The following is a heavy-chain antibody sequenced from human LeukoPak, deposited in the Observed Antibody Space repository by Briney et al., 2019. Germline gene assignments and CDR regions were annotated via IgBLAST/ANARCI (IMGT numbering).Heavy chain of an antibody. CDR1: GGSFSGYY. J-gene: IGHJ4*02. V-gene: IGHV4-34*01. D-gene: IGHD3-22*01. CDR3: ARGGIARRWLPFDY. Sequence: SETLSLTCAVYGGSFSGYYWSWIRQPPGKGLEWIGEINHSGSTNYNPSLKSRVTISVDMSKNQFSLKLSSVTAADTAVYYCARGGIARRWLPFDYWGQGTLVTVSS. CDR2: INHSGST.